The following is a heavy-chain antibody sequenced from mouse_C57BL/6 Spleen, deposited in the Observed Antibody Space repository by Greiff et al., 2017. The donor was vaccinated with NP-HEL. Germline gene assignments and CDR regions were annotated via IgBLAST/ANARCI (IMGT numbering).Heavy chain of an antibody. J-gene: IGHJ2*01. D-gene: IGHD2-2*01. CDR1: GYTFTSYW. CDR2: IDPSDSYT. CDR3: ARWLPRYFDD. Sequence: VQLQQPGAELVMPGASVKLSCKASGYTFTSYWMHWVKQRPGQGLEWIGEIDPSDSYTNYNQKFKGKSTLTVDKSSSTAYMQLSSLTSEDSAVYYCARWLPRYFDDWGQGTTLTVSS. V-gene: IGHV1-69*01.